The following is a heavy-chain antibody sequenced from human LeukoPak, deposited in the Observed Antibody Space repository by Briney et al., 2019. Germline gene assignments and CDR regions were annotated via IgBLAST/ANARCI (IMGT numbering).Heavy chain of an antibody. V-gene: IGHV4-4*07. CDR1: GTFISPYH. CDR2: MYSSGSS. CDR3: ARVLCVSNGICYAFDI. D-gene: IGHD2-8*01. J-gene: IGHJ3*02. Sequence: SETLSLTCTVSGTFISPYHWSWFRQPAGNGLEWIGLMYSSGSSNYSPSLKSRLTISPDNSKNQFSLRLSSVTAADTAVYYCARVLCVSNGICYAFDIWGQGTTVIVSS.